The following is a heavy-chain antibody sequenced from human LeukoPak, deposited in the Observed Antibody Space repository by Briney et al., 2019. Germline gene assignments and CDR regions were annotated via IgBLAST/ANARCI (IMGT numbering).Heavy chain of an antibody. Sequence: GASVKVSCKASGYTSTDYYMHWVRQAPGQGLEWMGWINLNSRGTNYAQKFQGRVTMTRDTSISTAYMELNRLRSDDTAVYYCARERRGIDRAFDIWGQGTMVTVPS. CDR1: GYTSTDYY. CDR2: INLNSRGT. D-gene: IGHD2/OR15-2a*01. CDR3: ARERRGIDRAFDI. J-gene: IGHJ3*02. V-gene: IGHV1-2*02.